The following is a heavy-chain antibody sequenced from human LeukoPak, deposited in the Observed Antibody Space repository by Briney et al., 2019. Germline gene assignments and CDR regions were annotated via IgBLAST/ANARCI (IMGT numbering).Heavy chain of an antibody. D-gene: IGHD1-1*01. Sequence: PGGSLRLSCAASGFTFRDYYMSWVRQAPGKGLECVSYVGGSGSPIYYAGSVKGRFTISWDNAKNSLFLQMSSLRTDDMAVYYCARLITPGFFDYWGQGALVTVSS. CDR1: GFTFRDYY. CDR2: VGGSGSPI. CDR3: ARLITPGFFDY. J-gene: IGHJ4*02. V-gene: IGHV3-11*01.